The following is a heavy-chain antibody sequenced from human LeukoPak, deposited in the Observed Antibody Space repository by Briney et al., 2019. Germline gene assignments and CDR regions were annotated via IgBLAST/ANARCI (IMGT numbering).Heavy chain of an antibody. CDR1: GYTFTGYF. V-gene: IGHV1-2*02. Sequence: DSVKVSCKASGYTFTGYFIHWVRQAPGQGLEWMGWINPNSGGTSYAQKFQGRVTMTTDTSISTAYMELSSLRSDDTAVYYCVRVDWLQLIPFDYWGQGTQVTVSS. CDR2: INPNSGGT. J-gene: IGHJ4*02. CDR3: VRVDWLQLIPFDY. D-gene: IGHD5-24*01.